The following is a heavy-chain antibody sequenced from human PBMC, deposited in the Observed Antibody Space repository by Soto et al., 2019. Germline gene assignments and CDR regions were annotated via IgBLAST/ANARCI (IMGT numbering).Heavy chain of an antibody. CDR3: ARISSGYEREGPRDY. CDR1: GFTFSSYS. D-gene: IGHD5-12*01. J-gene: IGHJ4*02. V-gene: IGHV3-48*02. CDR2: ISRSSSNI. Sequence: WGSLRLSCAASGFTFSSYSMNWVRQAPGKGLEWVSYISRSSSNIYYADSVKGRFTISRDNAKNSLYLQMNSLRDEDTAVYYCARISSGYEREGPRDYWGQGTLVTVSS.